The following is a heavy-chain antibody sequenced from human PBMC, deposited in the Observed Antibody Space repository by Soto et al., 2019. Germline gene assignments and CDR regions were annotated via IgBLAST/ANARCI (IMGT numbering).Heavy chain of an antibody. CDR1: VFTFSSYS. D-gene: IGHD3-3*01. CDR2: ISVSGGST. CDR3: ARDGPQILESLLGSPED. V-gene: IGHV3-23*01. J-gene: IGHJ4*02. Sequence: GGSLRFSCAASVFTFSSYSMSLVRQAPGKGLECVSAISVSGGSTYYADSVKGRFTISRENSKNTMYLQMNSLSAEDTAVYYCARDGPQILESLLGSPEDWGQGTLVTVSS.